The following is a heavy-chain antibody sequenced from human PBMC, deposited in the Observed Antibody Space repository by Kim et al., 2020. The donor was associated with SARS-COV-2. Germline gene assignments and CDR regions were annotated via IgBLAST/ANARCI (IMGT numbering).Heavy chain of an antibody. J-gene: IGHJ4*02. V-gene: IGHV1-2*02. D-gene: IGHD1-7*01. CDR3: ARGGSRRLELTY. Sequence: NDAQKFQGRVTMTRDTSVSTAYMELSRLRSDDTAVYYCARGGSRRLELTYWGQGTLVTVSS.